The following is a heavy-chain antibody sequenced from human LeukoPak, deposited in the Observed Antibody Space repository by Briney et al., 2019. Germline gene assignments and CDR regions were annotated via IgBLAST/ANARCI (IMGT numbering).Heavy chain of an antibody. J-gene: IGHJ4*02. V-gene: IGHV1-8*03. CDR2: MNPKSGNT. D-gene: IGHD3-22*01. Sequence: ASVKVSCKASGGTFSSYAISWVRQAPGQGLEWMGWMNPKSGNTGHAQKFQGRVTITRDTSTSTVYMELSSLRSEDTAVYFCARVDGSADYWGQGTLVTVSS. CDR3: ARVDGSADY. CDR1: GGTFSSYA.